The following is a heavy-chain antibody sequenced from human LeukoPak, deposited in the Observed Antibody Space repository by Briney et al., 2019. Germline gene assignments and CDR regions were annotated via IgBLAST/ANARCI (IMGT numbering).Heavy chain of an antibody. CDR1: GGTFSSYA. CDR3: VRGYSSSWYRIGWFDP. Sequence: ASVKVSCKASGGTFSSYAISWVRQAPGQGLEWMGRIIPIFGTANYAQKFQGRVTITTDESTSTAYMELSSLRSEDTAVYYCVRGYSSSWYRIGWFDPWGQGTLVTVSS. V-gene: IGHV1-69*05. J-gene: IGHJ5*02. CDR2: IIPIFGTA. D-gene: IGHD6-13*01.